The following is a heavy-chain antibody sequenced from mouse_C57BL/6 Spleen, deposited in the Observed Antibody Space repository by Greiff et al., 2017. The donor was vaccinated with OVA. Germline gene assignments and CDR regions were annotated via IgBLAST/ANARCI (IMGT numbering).Heavy chain of an antibody. J-gene: IGHJ3*01. D-gene: IGHD2-5*01. Sequence: VQLQQSGPELVKPGASVKISCKASGYTFTDYYMNWVKQSHGKSLEWIGDINPNNGGTSYNEKFKGKATLTVDKSSSTAYMALRRLTSEDSAVFYCAGWGSNYETWFAYWGQGTLVTVSA. V-gene: IGHV1-26*01. CDR1: GYTFTDYY. CDR2: INPNNGGT. CDR3: AGWGSNYETWFAY.